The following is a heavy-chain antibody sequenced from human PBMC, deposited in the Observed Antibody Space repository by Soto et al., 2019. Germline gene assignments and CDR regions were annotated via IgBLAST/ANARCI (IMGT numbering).Heavy chain of an antibody. J-gene: IGHJ3*02. V-gene: IGHV1-69*13. D-gene: IGHD3-10*01. CDR2: IIPIFSTP. CDR3: AKDRGRRRPEDAFDI. CDR1: GGTFSSYA. Sequence: SVKVSCKASGGTFSSYAISWVRQAPGQGLEWMGGIIPIFSTPNYAQKFQGGVTITADESTSTAYMELSSLRSEDTAVYYCAKDRGRRRPEDAFDICGQGTMVTLSS.